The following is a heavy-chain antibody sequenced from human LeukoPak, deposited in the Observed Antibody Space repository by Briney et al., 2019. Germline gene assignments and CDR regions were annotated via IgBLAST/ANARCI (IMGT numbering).Heavy chain of an antibody. CDR1: GGSFRGYY. CDR3: ARGEDGYDSSYLDY. V-gene: IGHV4-34*01. CDR2: INHSGST. D-gene: IGHD3-22*01. Sequence: PSETLSLTCAVYGGSFRGYYWSWIRQPPGGGVEWSGEINHSGSTNYNPSLKSRVTISVDTSKNQFSLKLSSVTAADTAVYYCARGEDGYDSSYLDYWGQGTLVTVSS. J-gene: IGHJ4*02.